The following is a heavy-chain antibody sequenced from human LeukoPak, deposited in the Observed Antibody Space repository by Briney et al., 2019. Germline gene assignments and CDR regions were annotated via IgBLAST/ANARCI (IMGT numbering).Heavy chain of an antibody. D-gene: IGHD6-19*01. CDR3: ATQGGSSGWYDY. V-gene: IGHV1-24*01. CDR1: GYTLTELS. Sequence: ASVEVSCKVSGYTLTELSMHWVRQAPGKGLEWMGGFDPEDGETIYAQKFQGRVTMTENTSTDTAYMELSSLRSEDTAVYYCATQGGSSGWYDYWGQGTLVTVSS. J-gene: IGHJ4*02. CDR2: FDPEDGET.